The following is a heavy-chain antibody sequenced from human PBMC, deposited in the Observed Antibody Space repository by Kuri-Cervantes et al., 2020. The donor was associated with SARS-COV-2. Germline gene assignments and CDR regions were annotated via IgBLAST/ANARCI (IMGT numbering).Heavy chain of an antibody. CDR1: GGTFSSYA. Sequence: SVKVSCKASGGTFSSYAISWVRQAPGQGLEWMGRIIPILGTANYAQKFQGRVTITADKSTSTAYMELSSLRSEDTAVYYCARGPTSPYYYYMDVWGKGTTVTVSS. CDR2: IIPILGTA. V-gene: IGHV1-69*04. CDR3: ARGPTSPYYYYMDV. J-gene: IGHJ6*03.